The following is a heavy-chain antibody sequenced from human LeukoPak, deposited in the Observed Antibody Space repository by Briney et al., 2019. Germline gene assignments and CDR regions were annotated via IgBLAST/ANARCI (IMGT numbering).Heavy chain of an antibody. Sequence: SXXAXGGTFXXYAISWVRQAPGQGLEWMGGIIPIFGTANYAQKFQGRVTITAHESTSTAYMELSSLRSEDTAVYYCARREDYYYGMDVWGQGTTVTVSS. V-gene: IGHV1-69*01. CDR2: IIPIFGTA. CDR1: GGTFXXYA. J-gene: IGHJ6*02. CDR3: ARREDYYYGMDV.